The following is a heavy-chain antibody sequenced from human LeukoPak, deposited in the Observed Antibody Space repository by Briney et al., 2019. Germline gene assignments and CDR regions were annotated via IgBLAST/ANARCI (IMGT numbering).Heavy chain of an antibody. V-gene: IGHV4-59*08. CDR2: IYVTGT. D-gene: IGHD3-16*02. CDR1: GGSIGTYY. J-gene: IGHJ6*03. Sequence: PSETLSLTCTVSGGSIGTYYWSWIRQSPGKGLEWIGYIYVTGTRYNPYLESRVTISVDRSRNQFFLKMSSVTAADTAVYYCARHIGGGIEDMDVWGKGTKVIVSS. CDR3: ARHIGGGIEDMDV.